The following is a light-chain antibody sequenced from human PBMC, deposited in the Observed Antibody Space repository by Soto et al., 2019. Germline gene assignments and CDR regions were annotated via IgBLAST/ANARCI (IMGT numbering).Light chain of an antibody. CDR3: AAWDGSLNNVL. CDR2: GNN. J-gene: IGLJ2*01. CDR1: GSSIGTNT. V-gene: IGLV1-44*01. Sequence: QSALTQPPSASGTPGQRVTISCSGSGSSIGTNTVNWYRQLPGTAPKLVIYGNNQRPSGVPYRFSGSNSGTSASLAISGLQSEYEADYYCAAWDGSLNNVLFGGGTKLTVL.